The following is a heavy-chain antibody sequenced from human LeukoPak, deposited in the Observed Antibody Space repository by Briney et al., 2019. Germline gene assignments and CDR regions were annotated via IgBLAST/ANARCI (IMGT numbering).Heavy chain of an antibody. Sequence: TSETLSLTCTVSGGSISSSSYYWGWIRQPPGKGLERIGSIYYSGSTYYNPSLKSRVTISVDTSKNQFSLKLSSVTAADTAVYYCARCSKREDFDYWGQGTLVTVSS. CDR2: IYYSGST. D-gene: IGHD6-13*01. J-gene: IGHJ4*02. CDR1: GGSISSSSYY. CDR3: ARCSKREDFDY. V-gene: IGHV4-39*01.